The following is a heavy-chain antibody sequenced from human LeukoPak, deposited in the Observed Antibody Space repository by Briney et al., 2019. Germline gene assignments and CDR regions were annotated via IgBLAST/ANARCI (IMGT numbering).Heavy chain of an antibody. V-gene: IGHV3-23*01. J-gene: IGHJ3*02. Sequence: GGSLRLSCAASGLSFSNYAMSWVRQAPGKGLEWVSGLSGSGGSAYYADSVKGRFTISRDNSKNLYLQMNSLRAEDTAVYYCAKSPVGTTLPDAFDIWGQGTMVTVSS. CDR1: GLSFSNYA. CDR3: AKSPVGTTLPDAFDI. CDR2: LSGSGGSA. D-gene: IGHD2/OR15-2a*01.